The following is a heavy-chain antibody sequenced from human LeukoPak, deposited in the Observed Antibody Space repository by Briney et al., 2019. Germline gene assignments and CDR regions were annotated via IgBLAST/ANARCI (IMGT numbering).Heavy chain of an antibody. J-gene: IGHJ6*04. Sequence: PGGSLRLSCAASGFTFSNYAMSWVRQAPGKGLEWVSTISGSGGATYYADSVKGRFTISRDNSKNTLYLQMNSLRAEDTAVYYCAKEGHHHYYGPEVGNGMDVWGKGTTVTVSS. V-gene: IGHV3-23*01. D-gene: IGHD3-10*01. CDR2: ISGSGGAT. CDR3: AKEGHHHYYGPEVGNGMDV. CDR1: GFTFSNYA.